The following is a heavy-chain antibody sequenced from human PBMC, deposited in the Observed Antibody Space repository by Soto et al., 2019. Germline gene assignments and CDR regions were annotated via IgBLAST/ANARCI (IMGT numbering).Heavy chain of an antibody. V-gene: IGHV3-7*03. CDR1: GFTFSSYS. J-gene: IGHJ4*02. CDR3: ARPWDTAMVSTWNY. Sequence: GGSRRLSCAASGFTFSSYSMSWVRQAPGKGLEWVANINKNGGEKYYVDSVKGRFTISRDNAKNSLYLQMNSLRAEDTAVYYCARPWDTAMVSTWNYWGQGTLATVSS. CDR2: INKNGGEK. D-gene: IGHD5-18*01.